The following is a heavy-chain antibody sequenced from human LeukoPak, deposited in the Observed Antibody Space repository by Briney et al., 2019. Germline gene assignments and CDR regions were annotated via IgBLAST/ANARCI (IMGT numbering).Heavy chain of an antibody. D-gene: IGHD4-23*01. CDR1: GGSISGYY. J-gene: IGHJ3*02. V-gene: IGHV4-59*01. CDR3: ARDLEVDYGGQVRVDAFDI. Sequence: SETLSLTCTVSGGSISGYYWSWIRQSPGKGLEWIGYTYYSGSTNYNPSLKSRVTISVDTSKNQFSLKLSSVTAADTAVYYCARDLEVDYGGQVRVDAFDIWGQGTMVTVSS. CDR2: TYYSGST.